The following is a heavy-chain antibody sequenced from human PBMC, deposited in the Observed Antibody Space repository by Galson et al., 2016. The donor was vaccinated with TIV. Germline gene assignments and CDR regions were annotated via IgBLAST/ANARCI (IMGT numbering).Heavy chain of an antibody. CDR3: ARFWCGYFDY. D-gene: IGHD3-3*01. V-gene: IGHV3-11*01. CDR1: GFTFRDYY. J-gene: IGHJ4*02. Sequence: SLRLSCAASGFTFRDYYMSWIRQAPGKGLEWISNILTGGTIRYYADSGKGRFTISRDNAKNSLYLQMNSLRAEDTAVYYCARFWCGYFDYWGQGILVTVSS. CDR2: ILTGGTIR.